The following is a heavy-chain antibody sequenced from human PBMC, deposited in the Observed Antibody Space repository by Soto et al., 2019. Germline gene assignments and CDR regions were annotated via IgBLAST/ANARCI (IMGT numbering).Heavy chain of an antibody. J-gene: IGHJ6*02. CDR3: ARDWAAAAGTFYYYGMDV. V-gene: IGHV4-61*01. D-gene: IGHD6-13*01. Sequence: TLSLTCTVSGGSVSSGSYYWSWIRQPPGKGLEWIGYIYYSGSTNYNPSLKSRVTISVDTSKNQFSPKLSSVTAADTAVYYCARDWAAAAGTFYYYGMDVWGQGTTVTVSS. CDR1: GGSVSSGSYY. CDR2: IYYSGST.